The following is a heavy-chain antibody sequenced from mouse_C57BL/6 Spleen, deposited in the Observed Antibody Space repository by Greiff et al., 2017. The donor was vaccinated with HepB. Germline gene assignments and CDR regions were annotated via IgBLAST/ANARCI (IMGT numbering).Heavy chain of an antibody. Sequence: VKLMESGAELVRPGTSVKMSCKASGYTFTNYWIGWAKQRPGHGLEWIGDIYPGGGYTNYNEKFKGKATLTADKSSSTAYMQFSSLTSEDSAIYYCARRYYEDWYFDVWGTGTTVTVSS. D-gene: IGHD1-1*02. CDR3: ARRYYEDWYFDV. CDR2: IYPGGGYT. V-gene: IGHV1-63*01. CDR1: GYTFTNYW. J-gene: IGHJ1*03.